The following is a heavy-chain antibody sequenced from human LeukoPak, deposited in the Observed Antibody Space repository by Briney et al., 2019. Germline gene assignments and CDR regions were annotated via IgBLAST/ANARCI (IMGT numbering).Heavy chain of an antibody. V-gene: IGHV4-30-2*01. J-gene: IGHJ4*02. CDR1: GGSISSGGYS. D-gene: IGHD3-16*01. CDR3: ARLRDYVFY. Sequence: SETLSLTCAVSGGSISSGGYSWSWIRQPPGKGLEWIGYIYHSGSTYYNPSLKSRVTISVDTSKNQFSLKLSSVTAADTAVYYCARLRDYVFYWGQGTLVTVSS. CDR2: IYHSGST.